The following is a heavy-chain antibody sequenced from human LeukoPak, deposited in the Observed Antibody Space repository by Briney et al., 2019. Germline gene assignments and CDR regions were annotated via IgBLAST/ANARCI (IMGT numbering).Heavy chain of an antibody. J-gene: IGHJ4*02. CDR1: GGSISSSSYY. Sequence: SETLSLTCTVSGGSISSSSYYWGWIRQPPGKGLEWIGSIYYSGSTYYNPSFKSRVTISVDTSKNQFSLKLSSVTAADTAVYYCARRLSGVIAAAGRVDYWGQGTLVTVSS. D-gene: IGHD6-13*01. CDR2: IYYSGST. CDR3: ARRLSGVIAAAGRVDY. V-gene: IGHV4-39*01.